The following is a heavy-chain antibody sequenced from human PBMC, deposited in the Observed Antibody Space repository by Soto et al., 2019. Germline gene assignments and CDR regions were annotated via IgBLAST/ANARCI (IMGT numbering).Heavy chain of an antibody. Sequence: EVQLVEPGGGLVQPGGSLRLSCAASGFTFSSYWMSWVRQAPGKGLEWVANIRQDGSETYYVDSVKGRFTISRDNAKNSLYLQMNSLRAEDTAVYYCARYKDDFWSGYHYYFDYWGQGTLVTVSS. CDR2: IRQDGSET. D-gene: IGHD3-3*01. J-gene: IGHJ4*02. CDR3: ARYKDDFWSGYHYYFDY. CDR1: GFTFSSYW. V-gene: IGHV3-7*03.